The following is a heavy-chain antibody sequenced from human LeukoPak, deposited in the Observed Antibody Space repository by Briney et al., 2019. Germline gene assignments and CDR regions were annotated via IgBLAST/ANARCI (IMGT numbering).Heavy chain of an antibody. D-gene: IGHD3-22*01. Sequence: SETLSLTCAVYGGSFSGYYWSWIRQPPGKGLEWIGEINHSGSTNYNPSLKSTVTISVDTSKNQFSLKLSSVTAADTAVYYCARTSIYCDSSGYRSWGQGTLVTVSS. CDR1: GGSFSGYY. CDR2: INHSGST. V-gene: IGHV4-34*01. J-gene: IGHJ5*02. CDR3: ARTSIYCDSSGYRS.